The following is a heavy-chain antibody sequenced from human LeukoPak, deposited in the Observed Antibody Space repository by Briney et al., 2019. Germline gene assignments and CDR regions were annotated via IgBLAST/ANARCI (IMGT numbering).Heavy chain of an antibody. J-gene: IGHJ4*02. CDR3: ALEPGSYVGLRYFDY. CDR2: ISGSGNTM. CDR1: GFTFSSYE. Sequence: GGTLRLSCAASGFTFSSYEMNWVRQAPGKGLEWVSYISGSGNTMYHADSVKGRFTISRDNAKNSLYLQMNSLRAEDTAVYYCALEPGSYVGLRYFDYWGQGTLVTVSS. D-gene: IGHD2-15*01. V-gene: IGHV3-48*03.